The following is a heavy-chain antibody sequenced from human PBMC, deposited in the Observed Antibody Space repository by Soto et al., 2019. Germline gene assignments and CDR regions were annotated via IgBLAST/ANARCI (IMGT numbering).Heavy chain of an antibody. CDR1: GYTFTSYG. Sequence: QVQLVQSGAEVKKPGASVKVSCKASGYTFTSYGISWVRQAPGQGLEWMGWISAYNGKTSYAQKLQGRVTMTTDTSTSTAYMELRSLRSDDTAMYYCARDPRYNWNYVFDYWGQGTLVTVSS. CDR3: ARDPRYNWNYVFDY. D-gene: IGHD1-7*01. CDR2: ISAYNGKT. J-gene: IGHJ4*02. V-gene: IGHV1-18*01.